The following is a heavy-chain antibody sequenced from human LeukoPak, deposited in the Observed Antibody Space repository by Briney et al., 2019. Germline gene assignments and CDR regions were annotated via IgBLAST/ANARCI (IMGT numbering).Heavy chain of an antibody. CDR1: GYTLTELS. CDR3: ATGVGFWSGYFTPSSSPFDY. J-gene: IGHJ4*02. V-gene: IGHV1-24*01. CDR2: FDPEDGET. D-gene: IGHD3-3*01. Sequence: ASVKVSCKVSGYTLTELSMHWVGQAPGKGLEWMGGFDPEDGETIYAQKFQGRVTMTEDTSTDTAYMELSSLRSEDTAVYYCATGVGFWSGYFTPSSSPFDYWGQGTLVTVSS.